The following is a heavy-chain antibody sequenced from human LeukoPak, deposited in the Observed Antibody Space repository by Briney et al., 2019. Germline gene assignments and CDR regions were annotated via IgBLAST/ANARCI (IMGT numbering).Heavy chain of an antibody. D-gene: IGHD6-13*01. CDR2: GSSSSSDI. V-gene: IGHV3-21*01. J-gene: IGHJ6*03. Sequence: GGSLRLSCAASGVTFSSCSMNWVRQAPGKGLEWVSSGSSSSSDIYYADSVKGRFTISRDNAKNSLYLQMNSLRAEDTAVYYCARVMYSSSWYSHYYYYMDVWGKGTTVTVSS. CDR1: GVTFSSCS. CDR3: ARVMYSSSWYSHYYYYMDV.